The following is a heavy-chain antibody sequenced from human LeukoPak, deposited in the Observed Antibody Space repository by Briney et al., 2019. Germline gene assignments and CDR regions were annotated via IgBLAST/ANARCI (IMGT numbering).Heavy chain of an antibody. CDR2: ICGSDGST. V-gene: IGHV3-23*01. CDR3: AKDLRIVVPDAIDI. CDR1: GFTFSSYA. D-gene: IGHD3-22*01. J-gene: IGHJ3*02. Sequence: GGSLRLSCAASGFTFSSYAMSWVRQAPGKGLEWVSAICGSDGSTYYSDSVKGRFTIPRDNSKNTLYLQMNSLRAEDTAVYYCAKDLRIVVPDAIDIWGQGTMVTVSS.